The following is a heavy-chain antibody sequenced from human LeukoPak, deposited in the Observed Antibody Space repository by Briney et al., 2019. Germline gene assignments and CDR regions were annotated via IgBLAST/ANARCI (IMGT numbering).Heavy chain of an antibody. CDR1: GGTFSSYA. V-gene: IGHV1-69*13. D-gene: IGHD3-10*01. CDR3: ARVGGSASYYRY. Sequence: ASVKVSCKASGGTFSSYAISWVRQAPGQGLEWMGGIIPIFGTANYAQKFQGRVTITADESTSTAYMELSSLRSEDTAVYYCARVGGSASYYRYWGQGTLVTVSS. CDR2: IIPIFGTA. J-gene: IGHJ4*02.